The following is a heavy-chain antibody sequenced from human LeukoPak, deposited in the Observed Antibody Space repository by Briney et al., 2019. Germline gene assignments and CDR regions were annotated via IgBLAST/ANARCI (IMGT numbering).Heavy chain of an antibody. J-gene: IGHJ4*02. D-gene: IGHD3-22*01. Sequence: SVKVSCKAAGGTFSSYAISWVRQAPGQGLEWMGGIIPIFGTANYAQKFQGRVTITADESTSTAYMELSSLRSEDTAVYYCARVYDSSGYYYALDYWGQGTLVTVSS. CDR1: GGTFSSYA. CDR2: IIPIFGTA. CDR3: ARVYDSSGYYYALDY. V-gene: IGHV1-69*13.